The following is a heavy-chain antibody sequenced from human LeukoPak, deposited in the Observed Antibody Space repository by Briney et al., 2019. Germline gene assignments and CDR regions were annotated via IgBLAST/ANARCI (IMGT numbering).Heavy chain of an antibody. Sequence: GVSLRLPCAASGFTFRRYPMNWVRQAPGKGLEWATVISGSGSATFYGDSGRGRITISRYNSRDTLYLQMSSLRAEDTAVYYCGKYLQTTVGANDYWGQGTLVTVSS. CDR2: ISGSGSAT. J-gene: IGHJ4*02. CDR1: GFTFRRYP. CDR3: GKYLQTTVGANDY. D-gene: IGHD1-26*01. V-gene: IGHV3-23*01.